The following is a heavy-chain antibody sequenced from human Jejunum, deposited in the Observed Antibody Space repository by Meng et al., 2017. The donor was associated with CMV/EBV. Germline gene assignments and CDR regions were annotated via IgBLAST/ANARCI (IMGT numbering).Heavy chain of an antibody. CDR3: AKARDSSRYCSGTSCPIDC. D-gene: IGHD2-2*01. CDR1: YA. J-gene: IGHJ4*02. CDR2: IGASGGSS. V-gene: IGHV3-23*01. Sequence: YAVYWARRAPGKVLQWVSGIGASGGSSYSADSVKGRFTISRDNSKDTLYLEMNSLRAEDTAIYYCAKARDSSRYCSGTSCPIDCWGQGTLVTVSS.